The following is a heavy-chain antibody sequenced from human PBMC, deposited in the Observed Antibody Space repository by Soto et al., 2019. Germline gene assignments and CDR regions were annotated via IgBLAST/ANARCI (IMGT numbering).Heavy chain of an antibody. D-gene: IGHD2-15*01. J-gene: IGHJ4*02. Sequence: EVQLVESGGGLVQPGGSLRLSCAASGFTVSSNYMSWVRQAPGKGLEWVSVIYSGGSTYYADSVKGRFTISRDNSKNTLYLQMKSLRAEDTAVYYCASGTGYCSGGSCYTDYWGQGTLVTVSS. V-gene: IGHV3-66*01. CDR2: IYSGGST. CDR3: ASGTGYCSGGSCYTDY. CDR1: GFTVSSNY.